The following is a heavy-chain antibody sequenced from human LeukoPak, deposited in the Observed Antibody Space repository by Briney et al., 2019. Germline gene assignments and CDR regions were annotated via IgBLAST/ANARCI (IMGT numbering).Heavy chain of an antibody. Sequence: PGGSLRLSCGASGFTFSSHDMSWVRQAPGKGLEWVSGISGSGGNTYYADSVKGRFTISRDNSKNTLYLQMNSLRAEDTAVYYCAKAYPYGGNSVSRWGQGTLVTVSS. CDR1: GFTFSSHD. CDR2: ISGSGGNT. V-gene: IGHV3-23*01. D-gene: IGHD4-23*01. J-gene: IGHJ4*02. CDR3: AKAYPYGGNSVSR.